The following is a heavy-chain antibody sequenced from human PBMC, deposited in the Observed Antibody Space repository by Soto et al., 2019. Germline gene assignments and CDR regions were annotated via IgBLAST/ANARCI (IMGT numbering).Heavy chain of an antibody. V-gene: IGHV4-30-4*01. J-gene: IGHJ4*02. CDR3: ARDPIVATSAFDY. D-gene: IGHD5-12*01. CDR2: IYYSGST. Sequence: PSETLSLTCTVSGGSISSGDYYWSWIRQPPGKGLEWIGYIYYSGSTYYNPSLKSRVTISVDTSKNQFSLKLSSVTAADTAVYYCARDPIVATSAFDYWGQGTLVTVPS. CDR1: GGSISSGDYY.